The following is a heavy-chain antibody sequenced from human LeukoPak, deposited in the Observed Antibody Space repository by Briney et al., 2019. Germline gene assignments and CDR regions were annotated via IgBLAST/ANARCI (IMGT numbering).Heavy chain of an antibody. CDR1: GFTFSSYA. CDR3: ARELRGYCSSTSCRQGLDY. CDR2: ISYDGSNK. D-gene: IGHD2-2*01. Sequence: PGRSLRLSCAASGFTFSSYAMHWVRQAPGKGLEWVAVISYDGSNKYYADSVKGRFTISRDNSKNTLYLQMNSLRAEDTAVYYCARELRGYCSSTSCRQGLDYWGQGTLVTVSS. J-gene: IGHJ4*02. V-gene: IGHV3-30-3*01.